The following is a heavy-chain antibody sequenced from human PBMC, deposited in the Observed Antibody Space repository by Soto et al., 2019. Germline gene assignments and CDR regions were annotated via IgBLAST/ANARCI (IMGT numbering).Heavy chain of an antibody. Sequence: SETLSLTCVVSGGPVSGDDLYWVWIRHPPGKGLEWIANVYHTGTTYYNPSLKSRVSMSVDTSQNQFSLILASVTAADTAVYYCARALVTDYNSRDYHYYFAMDVWGQGTSVTVSS. V-gene: IGHV4-30-4*08. J-gene: IGHJ6*02. D-gene: IGHD3-22*01. CDR1: GGPVSGDDLY. CDR3: ARALVTDYNSRDYHYYFAMDV. CDR2: VYHTGTT.